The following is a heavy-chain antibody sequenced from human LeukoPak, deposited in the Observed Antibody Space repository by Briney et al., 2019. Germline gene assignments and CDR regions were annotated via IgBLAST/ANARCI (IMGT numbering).Heavy chain of an antibody. V-gene: IGHV3-23*01. D-gene: IGHD6-13*01. Sequence: GGSLRLSCAASGFTFSSYAMSWVRQDPGKGLEWVAAISASGGSTYYPDSVKGRFTISRDNAKNSLYLQMNSLRAEDTAIYYCARVEQQLFDYWGQGTLVTVSS. CDR2: ISASGGST. CDR1: GFTFSSYA. CDR3: ARVEQQLFDY. J-gene: IGHJ4*02.